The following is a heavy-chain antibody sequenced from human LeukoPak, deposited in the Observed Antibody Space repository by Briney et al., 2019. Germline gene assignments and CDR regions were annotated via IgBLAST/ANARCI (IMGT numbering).Heavy chain of an antibody. J-gene: IGHJ4*02. CDR2: INHSGST. V-gene: IGHV4-34*01. D-gene: IGHD1-1*01. CDR3: ARGSTGERDY. Sequence: SETLSLTCAVYGGSFSGYYWSWIRQPPGKGLEWIGEINHSGSTNYNPSLKSRVTISVDTSKNQFSLKLSSVTAADTAVYYCARGSTGERDYWGQGTLVTVSS. CDR1: GGSFSGYY.